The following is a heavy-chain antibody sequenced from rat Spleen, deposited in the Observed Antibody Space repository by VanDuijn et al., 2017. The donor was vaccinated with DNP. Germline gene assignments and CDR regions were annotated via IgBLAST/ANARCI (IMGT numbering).Heavy chain of an antibody. CDR2: ISPSGGST. Sequence: EVQLVESGGGLVQPGRSMKLSCVASGFTFSNYDMAWVRQAPTKGLEWVASISPSGGSTYYRDSLKGRFSISRDKARNTQYLQIDSRRSEDTATYYCTTVRTNYGGYRAAYHFDYWGQGVMVTVSS. J-gene: IGHJ2*01. CDR1: GFTFSNYD. V-gene: IGHV5S13*01. D-gene: IGHD1-11*01. CDR3: TTVRTNYGGYRAAYHFDY.